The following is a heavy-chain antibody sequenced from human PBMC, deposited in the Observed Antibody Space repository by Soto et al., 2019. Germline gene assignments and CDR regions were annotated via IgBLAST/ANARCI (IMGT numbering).Heavy chain of an antibody. D-gene: IGHD3-3*01. CDR2: IKQDGSEE. V-gene: IGHV3-7*01. J-gene: IGHJ6*03. CDR1: GFTFSSYW. CDR3: ARKYYDFWSGYYSPYYYMDV. Sequence: HPGGSLRLSCAASGFTFSSYWMSWVRQAPGKGLEWVANIKQDGSEEYYVDSVKGRFTISRDNAKNSLYLQMNSLRAEDTAVYYCARKYYDFWSGYYSPYYYMDVWGKGTTVTVSS.